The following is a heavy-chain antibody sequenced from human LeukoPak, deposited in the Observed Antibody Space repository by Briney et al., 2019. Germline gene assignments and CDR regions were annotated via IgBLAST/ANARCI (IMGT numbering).Heavy chain of an antibody. J-gene: IGHJ6*03. Sequence: SETLSLTCTVSGGSISSSSYYWGWIRQPPGKGLEWIGSIYYSGSTYYNPSLKSRVTISVDTSKNQFSLKLSSVTAADTAVYYCARAYEYQLPWDYYYYMDVWGKGTTVTVSS. CDR3: ARAYEYQLPWDYYYYMDV. D-gene: IGHD2-2*01. V-gene: IGHV4-39*07. CDR2: IYYSGST. CDR1: GGSISSSSYY.